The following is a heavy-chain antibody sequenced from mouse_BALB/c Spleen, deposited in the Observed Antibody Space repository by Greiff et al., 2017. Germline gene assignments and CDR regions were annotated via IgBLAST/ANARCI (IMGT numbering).Heavy chain of an antibody. CDR1: GYSITSGYY. D-gene: IGHD4-1*02. Sequence: VQLQESGPGLVKPSQSLSLTCSVTGYSITSGYYWNWIRQFPGNKLEWMGYISYDGSNNYNPSLKNRISITRDTSKNQFFLKLNSVTTEDTATYYCARSTGAYFDYWGQGTTLTVSS. CDR3: ARSTGAYFDY. V-gene: IGHV3-6*02. J-gene: IGHJ2*01. CDR2: ISYDGSN.